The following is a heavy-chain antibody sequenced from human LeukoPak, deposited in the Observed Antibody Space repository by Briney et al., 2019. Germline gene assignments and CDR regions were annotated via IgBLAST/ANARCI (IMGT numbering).Heavy chain of an antibody. CDR1: GYTFTSYA. J-gene: IGHJ3*02. Sequence: ASVKVSCKASGYTFTSYAMHWVRQAPGQRLEWMGWINAGNGNTKYSQKFQGRVTITRDTSTSTAYMELRSLRSDDTAVYYCARLLSSRAGYTLGAFDIWGQGTMVTVSS. V-gene: IGHV1-3*01. CDR3: ARLLSSRAGYTLGAFDI. CDR2: INAGNGNT. D-gene: IGHD3-10*01.